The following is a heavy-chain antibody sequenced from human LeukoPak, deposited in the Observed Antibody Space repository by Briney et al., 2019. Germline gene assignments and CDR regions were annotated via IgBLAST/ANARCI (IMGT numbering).Heavy chain of an antibody. Sequence: ASVKVSCKASGYTFTSYYMHWVRHAPGQGLEWMGIINPSGGSTKYAQKFQGRVTMTRDTSTSTVYMELTTLTFEDTAVYYCVRERERGTYFIWGQGTLVTVSS. CDR1: GYTFTSYY. V-gene: IGHV1-46*01. D-gene: IGHD3-10*01. J-gene: IGHJ4*02. CDR3: VRERERGTYFI. CDR2: INPSGGST.